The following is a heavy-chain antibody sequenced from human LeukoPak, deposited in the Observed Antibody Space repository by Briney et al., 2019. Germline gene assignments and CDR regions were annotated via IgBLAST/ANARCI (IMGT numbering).Heavy chain of an antibody. Sequence: SVKVSCKASGGTFSSYAISWVRQAPGQGLEWMGRIIPILGIANYAQKFQGRVTITADKSTSTAYMELSSLRSEGTAVYYCAREVAVADGYYFDYWGQGTLVTVSS. D-gene: IGHD6-19*01. J-gene: IGHJ4*02. CDR3: AREVAVADGYYFDY. CDR2: IIPILGIA. CDR1: GGTFSSYA. V-gene: IGHV1-69*04.